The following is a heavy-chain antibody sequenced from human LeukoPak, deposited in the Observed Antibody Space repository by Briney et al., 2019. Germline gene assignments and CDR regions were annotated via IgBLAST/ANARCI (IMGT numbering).Heavy chain of an antibody. CDR1: GGSFSCYY. J-gene: IGHJ4*02. Sequence: PSETLSLTCAVYGGSFSCYYWSWIRQPPGRGLEWIGEINHRGSTNYNPSLKSRVTISVDTSKNQFSLKLSSVTAADTAVYYCARGQGYCSGGSCYLVYWGQGTLVTVSS. V-gene: IGHV4-34*01. CDR3: ARGQGYCSGGSCYLVY. CDR2: INHRGST. D-gene: IGHD2-15*01.